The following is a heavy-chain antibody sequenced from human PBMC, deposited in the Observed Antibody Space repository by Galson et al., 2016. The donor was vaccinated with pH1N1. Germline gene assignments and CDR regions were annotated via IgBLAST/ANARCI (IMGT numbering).Heavy chain of an antibody. CDR1: GVFISSHY. D-gene: IGHD4-17*01. J-gene: IGHJ4*02. Sequence: ETLSLTCSVSGVFISSHYWSWVRQPAGKGLEWIGRLYKTGSTKYNPSLKSRVSMSGDTSKNQFSLKLSSVTAADTAVYYCARLIYGDYTLNFDYWGQGTLVTVSS. V-gene: IGHV4-4*07. CDR2: LYKTGST. CDR3: ARLIYGDYTLNFDY.